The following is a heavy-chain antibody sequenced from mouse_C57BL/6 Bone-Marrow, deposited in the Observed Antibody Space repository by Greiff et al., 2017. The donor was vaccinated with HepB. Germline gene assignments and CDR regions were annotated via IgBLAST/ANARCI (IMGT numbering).Heavy chain of an antibody. J-gene: IGHJ1*03. CDR2: ISYDGSN. V-gene: IGHV3-6*01. Sequence: VQLKESGPGLVKPSQSLSLTCSVTGYSITSGYYWNWIRQFPGNKLEWMGYISYDGSNNYNPSLKNRISITRDTSKNQFFLKLNSVTTEDTATYYCARPWYFDVWGTGTTVTVSS. CDR3: ARPWYFDV. CDR1: GYSITSGYY.